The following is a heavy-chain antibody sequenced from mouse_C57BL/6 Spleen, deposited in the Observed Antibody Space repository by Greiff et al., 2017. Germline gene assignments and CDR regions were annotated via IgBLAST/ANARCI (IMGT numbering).Heavy chain of an antibody. J-gene: IGHJ2*01. D-gene: IGHD4-1*01. CDR1: GYTFTSYW. CDR2: IDPSDSYT. CDR3: ARGLGREYFDY. V-gene: IGHV1-50*01. Sequence: VQLQQPGAELVKPGASVKLSCKASGYTFTSYWMQWVKQRPGQGLEWIGEIDPSDSYTNYNQKFKGKATLAVDPSSSTAYMQLSSLTSEDSAVDYCARGLGREYFDYWGQGTTLTVSS.